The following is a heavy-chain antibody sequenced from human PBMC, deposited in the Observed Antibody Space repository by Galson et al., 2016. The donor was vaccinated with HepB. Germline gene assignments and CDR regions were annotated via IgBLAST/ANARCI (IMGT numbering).Heavy chain of an antibody. CDR2: IKEDGGEK. CDR1: GFTFSLYW. D-gene: IGHD6-19*01. Sequence: LRLSCAASGFTFSLYWMSWVRQAPGKGLEWVANIKEDGGEKYYVDSVKGRFTISRDNAKNSVHLEMKSLKADDTAVYYCVRDRFCSGWYEDDTFDKWGQGTVVTVSS. J-gene: IGHJ3*02. CDR3: VRDRFCSGWYEDDTFDK. V-gene: IGHV3-7*01.